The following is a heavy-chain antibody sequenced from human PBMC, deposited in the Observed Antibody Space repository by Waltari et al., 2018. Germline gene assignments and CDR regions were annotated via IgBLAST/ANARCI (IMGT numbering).Heavy chain of an antibody. CDR2: IKQDGSAK. J-gene: IGHJ4*02. D-gene: IGHD1-26*01. CDR1: GLSFVHYW. CDR3: ARLAVWVAQEDF. V-gene: IGHV3-7*01. Sequence: EVQLVESGGGLVQPGGSLRLSCAASGLSFVHYWMTWVRQAPGKGLEWVANIKQDGSAKYYVDSVKGRFTISRDNARNSLFLQMDSLRAEDTAVYYCARLAVWVAQEDFWGQGTLVTVSS.